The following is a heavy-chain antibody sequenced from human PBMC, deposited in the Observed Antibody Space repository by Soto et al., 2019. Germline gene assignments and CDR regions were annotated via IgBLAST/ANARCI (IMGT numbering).Heavy chain of an antibody. V-gene: IGHV1-2*02. CDR2: INHNSGGT. J-gene: IGHJ6*02. CDR3: AREDFDWLYMDV. D-gene: IGHD3-9*01. CDR1: GYTFTGYY. Sequence: GASVKVSCKASGYTFTGYYMHWVRQAPGQGLEWMGWINHNSGGTNYAQKFQGRVTMTRDTSISTAYMELSRLRSDDTAVYYCAREDFDWLYMDVWGQGTTGTVS.